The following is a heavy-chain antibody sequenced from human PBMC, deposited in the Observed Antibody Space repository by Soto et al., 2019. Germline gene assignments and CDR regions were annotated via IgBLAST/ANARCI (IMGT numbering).Heavy chain of an antibody. Sequence: GASVKVSCKASGYTFTSYGISWVRQAPGQGLEWMGWISAYNGNTNYAQKLQGRVTMTTDTSTSTAYMEPRSLRSEDTAVYYCARGWKDFWSGPTPEDYYYGMDVWGQGTTVTVSS. V-gene: IGHV1-18*01. CDR1: GYTFTSYG. J-gene: IGHJ6*02. CDR3: ARGWKDFWSGPTPEDYYYGMDV. CDR2: ISAYNGNT. D-gene: IGHD3-3*01.